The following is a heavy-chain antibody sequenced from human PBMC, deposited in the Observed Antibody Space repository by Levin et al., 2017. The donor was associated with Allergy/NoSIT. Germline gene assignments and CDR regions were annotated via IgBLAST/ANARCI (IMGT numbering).Heavy chain of an antibody. CDR2: SDPEDGET. V-gene: IGHV1-24*01. Sequence: ASVKVSCKVSGYTLTDLFMHWVRQAPGKGLEWVAGSDPEDGETIYAQKFQGRVTMTEDTSTDTVYMELSSLRSEDTAVYYCATDPNHYYDMDVWGQGTTVTVSS. CDR1: GYTLTDLF. CDR3: ATDPNHYYDMDV. J-gene: IGHJ6*02.